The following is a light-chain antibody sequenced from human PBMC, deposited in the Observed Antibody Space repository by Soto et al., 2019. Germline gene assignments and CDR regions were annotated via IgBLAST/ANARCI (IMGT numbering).Light chain of an antibody. CDR2: EVS. J-gene: IGLJ1*01. Sequence: QSALTQPASVSGSPGQSITISCTGTSSDVGSYNLVSWYQQHPGNAPKLMIYEVSKRPSGVSDRFSGSKSGNTASLTISGLQAEDEADYYCCSYAGSPTFYVFGAGTKVTVL. CDR1: SSDVGSYNL. CDR3: CSYAGSPTFYV. V-gene: IGLV2-23*02.